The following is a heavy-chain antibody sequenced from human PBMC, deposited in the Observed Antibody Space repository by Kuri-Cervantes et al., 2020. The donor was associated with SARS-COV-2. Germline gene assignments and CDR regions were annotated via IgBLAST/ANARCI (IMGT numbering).Heavy chain of an antibody. J-gene: IGHJ6*02. CDR1: GFTFSSYW. CDR3: ARGAVAGTLYYYYYGMDV. Sequence: GGSLRLSCAASGFTFSSYWMHWVRQAPGKGLVWVSRINSDGSSTSYADSVKGRFTISRDNAKNTLYLQMNSLRAEDTAVYYCARGAVAGTLYYYYYGMDVWGQGTTVTVSS. D-gene: IGHD6-19*01. CDR2: INSDGSST. V-gene: IGHV3-74*01.